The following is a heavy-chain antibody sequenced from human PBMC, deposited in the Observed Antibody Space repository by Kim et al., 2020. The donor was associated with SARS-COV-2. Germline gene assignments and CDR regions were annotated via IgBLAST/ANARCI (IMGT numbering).Heavy chain of an antibody. J-gene: IGHJ4*02. Sequence: SETLSLTCTVSGGSISSYYWSWIRHPPGKGLEWIGYIHYSGSTNYNPSLKSRVTISVDTSNNQFSLKLSSVTAADTAVYYCARGIGWYEYWGQGTLVTVSS. V-gene: IGHV4-59*08. CDR3: ARGIGWYEY. CDR1: GGSISSYY. CDR2: IHYSGST. D-gene: IGHD6-19*01.